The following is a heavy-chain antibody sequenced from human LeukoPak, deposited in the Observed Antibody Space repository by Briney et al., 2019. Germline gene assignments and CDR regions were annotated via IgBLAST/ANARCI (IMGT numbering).Heavy chain of an antibody. J-gene: IGHJ6*03. V-gene: IGHV1-69*06. D-gene: IGHD3-3*01. CDR2: IIPIFGTA. CDR1: GGTFSSYA. Sequence: WASVKVSCKASGGTFSSYAISWVRQAPGQGLEWMGGIIPIFGTANYAQKFQGRVTITADKSTSTAYMELSSLGSEDTAVYYCATANDFWSGNYYYYYYMDVWGKGTTVTVSS. CDR3: ATANDFWSGNYYYYYYMDV.